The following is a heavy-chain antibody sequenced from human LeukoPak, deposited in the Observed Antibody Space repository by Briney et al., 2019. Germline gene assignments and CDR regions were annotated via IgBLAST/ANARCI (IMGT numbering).Heavy chain of an antibody. Sequence: GGSLRLSCAVYGFTFSSYYMSWVRQAPGKGLEWFSDISDSGSNTYYADSVKGRVTIYSHNAKNSLYLKMTDLGDDDTAVYYCARYGWGTSYYTNYFDFWGQGTLVTVSS. D-gene: IGHD3-10*01. V-gene: IGHV3-23*01. CDR2: ISDSGSNT. CDR3: ARYGWGTSYYTNYFDF. J-gene: IGHJ4*02. CDR1: GFTFSSYY.